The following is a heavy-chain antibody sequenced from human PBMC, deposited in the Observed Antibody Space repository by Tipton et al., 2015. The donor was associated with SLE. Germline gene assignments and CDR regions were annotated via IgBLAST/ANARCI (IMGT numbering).Heavy chain of an antibody. CDR1: GFSISDYA. D-gene: IGHD1-26*01. CDR2: AGDDDYNV. Sequence: SLRLSCVASGFSISDYAVNWVRQAPGEGLEWVSAAGDDDYNVYYADSVKGRFTISRDNSKNTLYLQMNSLRVEDTAVYYCLTGSYLDYWGQGTLVTVSS. CDR3: LTGSYLDY. J-gene: IGHJ4*02. V-gene: IGHV3-23*01.